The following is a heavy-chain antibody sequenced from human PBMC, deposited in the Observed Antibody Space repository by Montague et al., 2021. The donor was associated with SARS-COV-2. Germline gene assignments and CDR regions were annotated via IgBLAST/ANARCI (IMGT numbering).Heavy chain of an antibody. V-gene: IGHV4-4*07. J-gene: IGHJ4*02. CDR1: GGSISNYY. D-gene: IGHD2-15*01. Sequence: SETLSLTCTVFGGSISNYYWSWIRQPAGKGLEWIGRIYSSGSTNYNPSLKSRISMSVDTSKNQFSLKLSSVTAADTAIYYCARDYSHCSGGSCVFDYWGQGTLVTVSS. CDR2: IYSSGST. CDR3: ARDYSHCSGGSCVFDY.